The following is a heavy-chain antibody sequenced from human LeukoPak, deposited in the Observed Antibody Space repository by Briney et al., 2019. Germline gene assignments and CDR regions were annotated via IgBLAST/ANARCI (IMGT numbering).Heavy chain of an antibody. CDR2: INHSGST. CDR1: GGSFSGYY. CDR3: AGSYCSGGSCYYYFDY. V-gene: IGHV4-34*01. D-gene: IGHD2-15*01. J-gene: IGHJ4*02. Sequence: PSETLSLTCAVYGGSFSGYYWSWIRQPPGKGLEWIGEINHSGSTNYNPSLKSRVTISVDTSKNQFSLKLSSVTAADTAVYYCAGSYCSGGSCYYYFDYWGQGTLVTDSS.